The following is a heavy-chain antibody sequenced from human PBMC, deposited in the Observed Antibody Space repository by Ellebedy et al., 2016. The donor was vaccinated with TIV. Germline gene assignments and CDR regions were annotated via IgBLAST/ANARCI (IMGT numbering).Heavy chain of an antibody. CDR1: GFTVSSNY. V-gene: IGHV3-53*01. D-gene: IGHD6-19*01. Sequence: PGGSLRLSCAASGFTVSSNYMSWVRQAPGKGLEWVSVIYSGGSTYYADSVKGRFTISRDNSKNTLYLQMNSMRAEDTGVYYCARVYSSESDYWGQGTLVTVSS. CDR3: ARVYSSESDY. CDR2: IYSGGST. J-gene: IGHJ4*02.